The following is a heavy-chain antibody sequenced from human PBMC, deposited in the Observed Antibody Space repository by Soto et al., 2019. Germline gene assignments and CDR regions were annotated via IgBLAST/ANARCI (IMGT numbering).Heavy chain of an antibody. J-gene: IGHJ5*02. CDR1: GFTFSSYD. V-gene: IGHV3-13*01. CDR2: IGTAGDT. Sequence: EVQLVESGGGLVQPGGSLRLSCAASGFTFSSYDMHWVRQATGKDLEWVSAIGTAGDTYYPGSVKGRFTISRENAKNSLYLQMNSLRAEDTAVYYCAREGPNYYGSGAFDPWGQGTLVTVSS. D-gene: IGHD3-10*01. CDR3: AREGPNYYGSGAFDP.